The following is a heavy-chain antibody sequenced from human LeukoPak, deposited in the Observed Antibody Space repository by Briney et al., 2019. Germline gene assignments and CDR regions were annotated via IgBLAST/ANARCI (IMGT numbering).Heavy chain of an antibody. Sequence: SETLSLTCTVSGGSISSSSYYWGWIRQPPGKGLEWIGSIYYSGSTYYNPSLKSRVTISLDMSKSQFSLRLTSVTAADTAVYYCARDQCSSTSCYSAFEIWGQGTMVTVSS. CDR2: IYYSGST. J-gene: IGHJ3*02. CDR3: ARDQCSSTSCYSAFEI. CDR1: GGSISSSSYY. D-gene: IGHD2-2*02. V-gene: IGHV4-39*07.